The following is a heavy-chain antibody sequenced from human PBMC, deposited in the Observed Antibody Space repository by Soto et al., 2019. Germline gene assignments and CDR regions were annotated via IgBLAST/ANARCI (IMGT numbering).Heavy chain of an antibody. CDR2: IYYTGST. CDR1: GGSINNYY. J-gene: IGHJ3*02. CDR3: ARDRGPRRIKTFDI. Sequence: SETLSLTCTVSGGSINNYYWSWIRQPPGKGLEWIVYIYYTGSTNYNPSLKSRVTISVDTSKKQFSLTLSAVTAADTAVYYCARDRGPRRIKTFDIWGQGTMVTVS. D-gene: IGHD2-15*01. V-gene: IGHV4-59*01.